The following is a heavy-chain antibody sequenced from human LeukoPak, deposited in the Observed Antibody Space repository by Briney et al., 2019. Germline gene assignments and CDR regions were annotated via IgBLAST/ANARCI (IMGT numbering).Heavy chain of an antibody. CDR3: ARDMRGDGFDI. D-gene: IGHD2-2*01. CDR1: GFTFSTYW. V-gene: IGHV3-7*04. J-gene: IGHJ3*02. CDR2: IRQDGREK. Sequence: GGSLRLSCAASGFTFSTYWMTWVRQAPGKGLEWVANIRQDGREKYYVDSVEGRFTISRDNAKKSLFLQMNSLRAEDTAVYYCARDMRGDGFDIWGQGTMVTVSS.